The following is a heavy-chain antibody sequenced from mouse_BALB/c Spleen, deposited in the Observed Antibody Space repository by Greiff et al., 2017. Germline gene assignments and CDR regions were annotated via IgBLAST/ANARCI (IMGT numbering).Heavy chain of an antibody. CDR1: GYTFTDYW. CDR3: ARFGRYFDV. J-gene: IGHJ1*01. V-gene: IGHV1-69*01. CDR2: IDTSDSYT. Sequence: QVQLKESGAELVMPGASVKMSCKASGYTFTDYWMHWVKQRPGQGLEWIGAIDTSDSYTSYNQKFKGKATLTVDESSSTAYMQLSSLTSEDSAVYYCARFGRYFDVWGAGTTVTVSS.